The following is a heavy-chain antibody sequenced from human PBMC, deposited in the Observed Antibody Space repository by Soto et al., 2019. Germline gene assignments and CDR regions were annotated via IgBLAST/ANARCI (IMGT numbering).Heavy chain of an antibody. V-gene: IGHV6-1*01. J-gene: IGHJ4*02. CDR1: GDSVSSNSAA. Sequence: PSQTLSLTCAISGDSVSSNSAAWNWIRQSPSRGLEWLGRTYYRSKWHNDYAVSMRSRITINPDTSKNQFSLQLKSVTTEDTAVYYCARIVGGSSDYWGQGTQVTVSS. CDR3: ARIVGGSSDY. CDR2: TYYRSKWHN. D-gene: IGHD1-26*01.